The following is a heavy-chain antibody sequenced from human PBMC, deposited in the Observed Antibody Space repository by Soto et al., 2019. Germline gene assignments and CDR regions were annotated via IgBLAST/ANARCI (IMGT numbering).Heavy chain of an antibody. CDR3: EGMYSYDSCGYYLYRAY. J-gene: IGHJ4*02. CDR2: IYYSGRT. CDR1: GGSISSGDYY. D-gene: IGHD3-22*01. V-gene: IGHV4-30-4*01. Sequence: QVQLQESGPGLVKPSQTLSLTCTVSGGSISSGDYYWSWFRQPPGKGLERNGYIYYSGRTYYNPSHNSRVNISVNTSKNTFTLKLNSVTAADTAVYYCEGMYSYDSCGYYLYRAYWGQGTLVTVSS.